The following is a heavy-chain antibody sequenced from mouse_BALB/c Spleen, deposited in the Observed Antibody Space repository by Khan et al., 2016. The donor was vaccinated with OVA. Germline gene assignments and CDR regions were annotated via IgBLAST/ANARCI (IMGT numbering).Heavy chain of an antibody. Sequence: QVQLKESGAELVKPGASVRLSCKASGYSFTSYYLYWVKQRPGQGLEWIGDINPSNGGTNFNEKFKIKATLTVDKSSSTAYMQLSSLTSEDSAVYYCTRAGYGTFAYWGQGTLVTVSA. J-gene: IGHJ3*01. CDR1: GYSFTSYY. CDR2: INPSNGGT. CDR3: TRAGYGTFAY. V-gene: IGHV1S81*02. D-gene: IGHD2-1*01.